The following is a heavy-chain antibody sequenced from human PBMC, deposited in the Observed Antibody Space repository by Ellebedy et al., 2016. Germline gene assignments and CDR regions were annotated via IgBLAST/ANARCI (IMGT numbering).Heavy chain of an antibody. V-gene: IGHV3-23*01. Sequence: GGSLRLSXAASGFTFSYSAMTWVRQAPGKGLEWVSAISGSGGSKYYADSVKGRFTISRDNSKNTLYLQMNRLRAGDTAVYYCARSLPGLYQLLQRSGGAAFDIWGQGTMVTVSS. D-gene: IGHD2-2*01. CDR2: ISGSGGSK. CDR3: ARSLPGLYQLLQRSGGAAFDI. J-gene: IGHJ3*02. CDR1: GFTFSYSA.